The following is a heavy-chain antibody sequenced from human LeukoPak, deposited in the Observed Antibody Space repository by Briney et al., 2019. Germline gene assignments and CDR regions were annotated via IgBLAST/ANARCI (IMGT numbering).Heavy chain of an antibody. V-gene: IGHV4-34*01. Sequence: SETLSLTCAVYGGSFSGYYWSWIRQPPGKGLEWIGEINHSGSTNYNPSLKSRVTISVETSKNQFSLKLSSVTAADTAVYYCASASTHSGWYSCDYWGQGTLVTVSS. CDR2: INHSGST. D-gene: IGHD6-19*01. CDR1: GGSFSGYY. J-gene: IGHJ4*02. CDR3: ASASTHSGWYSCDY.